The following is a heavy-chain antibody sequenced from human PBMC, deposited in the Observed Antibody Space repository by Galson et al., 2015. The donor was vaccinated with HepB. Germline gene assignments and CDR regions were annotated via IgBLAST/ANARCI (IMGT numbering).Heavy chain of an antibody. CDR2: ISTYTGNT. V-gene: IGHV1-18*01. CDR1: GYTFSSYG. D-gene: IGHD2-8*02. CDR3: AREDCTGGVCYRGAY. Sequence: SVKVSCKASGYTFSSYGISWVRQAPGQGLEWMGWISTYTGNTNYAQKFQGRVTMTRDTSTSTAYMELRSLRSDDTAVYYCAREDCTGGVCYRGAYWGQGTLVTVSS. J-gene: IGHJ4*02.